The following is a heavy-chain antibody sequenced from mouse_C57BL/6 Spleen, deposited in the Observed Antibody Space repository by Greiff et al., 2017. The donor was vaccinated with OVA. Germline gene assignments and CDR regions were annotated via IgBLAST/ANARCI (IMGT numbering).Heavy chain of an antibody. Sequence: EVQVVESGGGLVKPGGSLKLSCAASGFTFSSYAMSWVRQTPEKRLEWVATISDGGSYTYYPDNVKGRFTISRDNAKNNLYLQMSHLKSEDTAMYYCARNYGNYGYAMDYWGQGTSVTVSS. V-gene: IGHV5-4*01. CDR1: GFTFSSYA. J-gene: IGHJ4*01. D-gene: IGHD2-1*01. CDR2: ISDGGSYT. CDR3: ARNYGNYGYAMDY.